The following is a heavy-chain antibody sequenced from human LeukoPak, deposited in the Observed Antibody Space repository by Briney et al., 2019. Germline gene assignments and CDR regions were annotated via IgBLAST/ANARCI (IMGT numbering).Heavy chain of an antibody. CDR1: GYTFTAHY. J-gene: IGHJ4*02. V-gene: IGHV1-2*02. Sequence: ASVRVSCKTSGYTFTAHYLHWVRQAPGQGLQWMGWINPDSGGTNYAQTFQGRVTMSSDTSVDTAYMELTSLTSDDSAVYYCARDLDNWNYDRFDYWGQGTLVTVSS. CDR3: ARDLDNWNYDRFDY. CDR2: INPDSGGT. D-gene: IGHD1-7*01.